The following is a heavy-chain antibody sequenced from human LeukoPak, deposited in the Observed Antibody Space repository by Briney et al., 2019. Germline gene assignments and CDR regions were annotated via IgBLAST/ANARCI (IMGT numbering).Heavy chain of an antibody. V-gene: IGHV5-51*01. CDR3: ATDNYGGNSFDY. J-gene: IGHJ4*02. Sequence: GESLKISCKGSGYSFTSYWIGWVRQMPGKGLEWMGIIYPGDSDTRYSPSFQGQVTMTRDTSISTAYMELISLTSDDTAVYYCATDNYGGNSFDYWGQGTLVTVSS. D-gene: IGHD4-23*01. CDR2: IYPGDSDT. CDR1: GYSFTSYW.